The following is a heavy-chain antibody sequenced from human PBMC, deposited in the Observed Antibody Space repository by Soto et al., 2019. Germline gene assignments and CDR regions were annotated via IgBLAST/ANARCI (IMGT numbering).Heavy chain of an antibody. J-gene: IGHJ4*02. CDR2: INHSGST. CDR3: ARGRYFDWLVDY. Sequence: PSETLSLTCAVYGGSFSGYYWSWIRQPPGKGLEWIGEINHSGSTNYNPSLKSRVTISVDTSKNQFSLKLSSVTAADTAVYYCARGRYFDWLVDYWGQGTLVTVSS. V-gene: IGHV4-34*01. D-gene: IGHD3-9*01. CDR1: GGSFSGYY.